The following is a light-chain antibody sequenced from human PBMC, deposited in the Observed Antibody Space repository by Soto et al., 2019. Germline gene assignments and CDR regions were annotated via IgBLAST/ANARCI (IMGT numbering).Light chain of an antibody. CDR1: QSILHRSNNKNY. CDR3: QQYYSVWWT. J-gene: IGKJ1*01. V-gene: IGKV4-1*01. CDR2: WAS. Sequence: DIVMTQSPDSLAVSLGERATINCKSSQSILHRSNNKNYLAWYQQKPGQPPRLLFYWASTRESGVPDRFSGSGCGTDFTLTISSLQAEDVAVYYCQQYYSVWWTFGQGTKVEIK.